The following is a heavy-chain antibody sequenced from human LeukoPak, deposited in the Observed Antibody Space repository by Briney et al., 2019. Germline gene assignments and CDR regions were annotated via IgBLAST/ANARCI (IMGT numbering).Heavy chain of an antibody. J-gene: IGHJ4*02. CDR1: GFSFSTYD. V-gene: IGHV3-30*02. D-gene: IGHD2-2*01. Sequence: GGSLRLSCAASGFSFSTYDMHWVRQAPGKGLEWVTFMQYDGSEEYYADSVKGRFTISRDNSKNTLYLQMDSLRGEDTAVYYCAGRAAAYYFVYWGQGTLVTVSS. CDR2: MQYDGSEE. CDR3: AGRAAAYYFVY.